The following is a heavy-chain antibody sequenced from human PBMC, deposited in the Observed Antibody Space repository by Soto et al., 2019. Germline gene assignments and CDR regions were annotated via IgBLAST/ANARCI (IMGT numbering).Heavy chain of an antibody. CDR1: GYTLTELS. CDR3: ATDLGARTRPIHGY. J-gene: IGHJ4*02. Sequence: ASVKVSCKVSGYTLTELSMHWVRQAPGKGLEWMGGFDPEDGETIYAQKFQGRVTMTEDTSTDTAYMELSSLRSEDTAVYYCATDLGARTRPIHGYWGQGTLVTVSS. CDR2: FDPEDGET. V-gene: IGHV1-24*01. D-gene: IGHD3-16*01.